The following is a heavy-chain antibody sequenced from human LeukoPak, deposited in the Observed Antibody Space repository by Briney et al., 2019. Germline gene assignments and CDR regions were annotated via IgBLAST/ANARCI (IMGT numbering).Heavy chain of an antibody. Sequence: PGGSLRLSCAASGFTFSSYAMSWVRQAPGKGLEWVSVISGSGGSTYYADSVKGRFTISRDNSKNTLYLQMNSLRAEDTAVYYCAKDFPIVGIAVAGPFNYWGQGTLVTVSS. J-gene: IGHJ4*02. CDR1: GFTFSSYA. V-gene: IGHV3-23*01. CDR3: AKDFPIVGIAVAGPFNY. CDR2: ISGSGGST. D-gene: IGHD6-19*01.